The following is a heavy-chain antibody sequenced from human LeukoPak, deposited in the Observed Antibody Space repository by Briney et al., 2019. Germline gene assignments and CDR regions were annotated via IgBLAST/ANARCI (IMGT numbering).Heavy chain of an antibody. CDR3: AKGAIFGVTTRVYGMDV. J-gene: IGHJ6*02. CDR2: INPKTGDT. D-gene: IGHD3-3*01. Sequence: ASVKVSCKASGYTFTIFDINWVRQAPGQGLEWVGWINPKTGDTVYAQNFQGRVTMTRDTSIGTAYMELNSLRSEGTAVYYCAKGAIFGVTTRVYGMDVWGQGTSVTV. V-gene: IGHV1-8*01. CDR1: GYTFTIFD.